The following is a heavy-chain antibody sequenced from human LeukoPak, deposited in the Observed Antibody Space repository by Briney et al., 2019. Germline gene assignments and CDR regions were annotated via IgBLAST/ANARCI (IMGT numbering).Heavy chain of an antibody. D-gene: IGHD4-11*01. Sequence: KSGESLKISCKGSGYSFTSYWIGWVRQMSGKGLEWMGVIYPGDSDTRYSPSFQGQVTISADKSISTAYLQWSSLKASDTAMYYCARRFGERLYSNNDAFDSWRQGTLVTVSS. V-gene: IGHV5-51*01. CDR1: GYSFTSYW. CDR3: ARRFGERLYSNNDAFDS. CDR2: IYPGDSDT. J-gene: IGHJ4*02.